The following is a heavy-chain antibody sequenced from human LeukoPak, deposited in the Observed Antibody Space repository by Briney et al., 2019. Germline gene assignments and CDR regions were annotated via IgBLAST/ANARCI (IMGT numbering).Heavy chain of an antibody. CDR2: FYPEDGET. CDR3: ARCLYYYDSSGYYYGFDP. CDR1: GYTLTELS. Sequence: ASVTVSCKVPGYTLTELSMHWVRQAPGKGLEWMGGFYPEDGETFYAQKFQGRVTMTEDTSTDTAYMELSSLRSGDTAVYYCARCLYYYDSSGYYYGFDPWGQGTLVTVSS. V-gene: IGHV1-24*01. D-gene: IGHD3-22*01. J-gene: IGHJ5*02.